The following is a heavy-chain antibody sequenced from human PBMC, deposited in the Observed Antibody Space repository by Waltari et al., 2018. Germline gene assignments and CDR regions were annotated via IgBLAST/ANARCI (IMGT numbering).Heavy chain of an antibody. V-gene: IGHV4-34*01. J-gene: IGHJ4*02. CDR1: GGSFSGFY. Sequence: QVQLQQWGAGLLKPSETLSLTCAVYGGSFSGFYLRWIRQPPGEGLGWIGEINHSGNTNYNPSLKSRVTISLDTSKNQFSLKLSSVTAADTAVYYCARDPSGKNFDYWGQGTLVTVSS. CDR3: ARDPSGKNFDY. D-gene: IGHD6-25*01. CDR2: INHSGNT.